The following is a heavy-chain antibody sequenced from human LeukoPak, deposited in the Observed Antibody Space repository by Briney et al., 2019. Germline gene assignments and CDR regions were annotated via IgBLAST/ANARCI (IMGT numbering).Heavy chain of an antibody. CDR2: IKQDGSEK. D-gene: IGHD6-13*01. J-gene: IGHJ4*02. CDR1: GFTFSSYW. CDR3: ARGGSSWTHYYFDY. V-gene: IGHV3-7*01. Sequence: GGSLRLSCAASGFTFSSYWMSWVRQAPGKGLEWVANIKQDGSEKYYVDSVKGRFTTSRDNAKNSLYLQMNSLRAEDTAVYYCARGGSSWTHYYFDYWGQGTLVTVSS.